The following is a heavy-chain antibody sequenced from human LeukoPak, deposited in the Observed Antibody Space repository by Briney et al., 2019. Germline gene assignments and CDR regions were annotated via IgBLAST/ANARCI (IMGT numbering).Heavy chain of an antibody. CDR2: IIPIFGTA. CDR1: GGTFSSYA. V-gene: IGHV1-69*05. D-gene: IGHD3-22*01. J-gene: IGHJ4*01. Sequence: SVKVSCKASGGTFSSYAISWVRQAPGQGLEWMGGIIPIFGTANYAQKFQGRVTITTDETTSTAYMELSSLRSEDTAVYYCASGYDSSGTGDYWGHGTLVTVSS. CDR3: ASGYDSSGTGDY.